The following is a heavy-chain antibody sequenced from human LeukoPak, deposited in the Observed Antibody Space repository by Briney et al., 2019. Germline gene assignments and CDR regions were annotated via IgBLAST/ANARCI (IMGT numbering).Heavy chain of an antibody. CDR1: GGSISSSSYY. CDR3: AKDLTTVTTDPPYYFDY. D-gene: IGHD4-17*01. CDR2: IYYSGST. V-gene: IGHV4-39*07. J-gene: IGHJ4*02. Sequence: PSETLSLTCTVSGGSISSSSYYWGWIRQPPGKGLEWIGSIYYSGSTYYNPSLKSRVTISVDTSKNQFSLKLSSVTAADTAVYYCAKDLTTVTTDPPYYFDYWGQGTLVTVSS.